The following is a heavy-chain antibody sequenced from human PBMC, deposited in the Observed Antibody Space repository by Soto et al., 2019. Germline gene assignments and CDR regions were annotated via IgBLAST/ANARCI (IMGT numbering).Heavy chain of an antibody. CDR1: GGSISTYY. V-gene: IGHV4-4*07. CDR3: ARDGTGGNYYGMDV. J-gene: IGHJ6*02. CDR2: IYASGGT. D-gene: IGHD2-8*02. Sequence: SETLSLTCTVSGGSISTYYWSWIRQPAGKGLEWIGRIYASGGTNYNPSLKSRVTLSVDTSKNQFSLKLTSVTAADTAVYYCARDGTGGNYYGMDVWGQGTTVTVSS.